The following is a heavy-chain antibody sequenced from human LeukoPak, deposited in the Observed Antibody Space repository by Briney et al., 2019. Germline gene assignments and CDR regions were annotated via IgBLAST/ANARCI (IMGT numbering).Heavy chain of an antibody. V-gene: IGHV3-30*02. CDR3: AKAPIQYSSLAFFDY. CDR2: IRYDGNNK. Sequence: GESLRLSCAASGFTFSSYGMHWVRQALGKGLQLVAFIRYDGNNKYYADSVKGRFTISRDNSKSTLYLQMNSLRAEDTAVYYCAKAPIQYSSLAFFDYWGQGTLVTVSS. J-gene: IGHJ4*02. D-gene: IGHD6-6*01. CDR1: GFTFSSYG.